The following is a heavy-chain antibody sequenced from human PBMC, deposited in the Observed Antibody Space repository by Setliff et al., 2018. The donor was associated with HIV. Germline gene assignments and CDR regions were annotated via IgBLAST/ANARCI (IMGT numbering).Heavy chain of an antibody. V-gene: IGHV3-21*01. CDR3: VRSLSGNSSTYYWAFDF. Sequence: PGESLKTSCVTSGFTFTSHSMNWVRLRPGKGLEWVASISGSGTYTHYADSVRGRFTVSRDNAKNSLWLQLDSLKVEDTALYFCVRSLSGNSSTYYWAFDFWGQGAPVTVSS. CDR1: GFTFTSHS. J-gene: IGHJ4*02. CDR2: ISGSGTYT. D-gene: IGHD3-22*01.